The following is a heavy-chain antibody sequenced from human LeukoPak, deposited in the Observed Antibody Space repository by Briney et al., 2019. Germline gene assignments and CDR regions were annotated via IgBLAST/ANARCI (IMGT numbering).Heavy chain of an antibody. Sequence: GASVKVSCKASGYTFTGYYMHWVRQAPGQGLEWVGIINPTGGTTSYAQKFQGRLTMTRDTSTSTVYMELSSLRSEDTAVYYCARDSGRGCGGDCSSDEIDYWGQGTVVTVSS. D-gene: IGHD2-21*02. CDR2: INPTGGTT. CDR3: ARDSGRGCGGDCSSDEIDY. CDR1: GYTFTGYY. V-gene: IGHV1-46*01. J-gene: IGHJ4*02.